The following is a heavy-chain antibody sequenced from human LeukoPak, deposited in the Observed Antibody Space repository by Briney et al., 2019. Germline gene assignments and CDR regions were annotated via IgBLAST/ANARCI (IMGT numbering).Heavy chain of an antibody. V-gene: IGHV4-59*01. D-gene: IGHD6-13*01. CDR2: IYYSGST. CDR3: ARAIGIAAAEGFDP. CDR1: GGSISSYY. J-gene: IGHJ5*02. Sequence: PSETLSLTCTVSGGSISSYYWSWIRQPPGKGLEWIGYIYYSGSTNYNPSLKSRVTISVDTSKNQFSLKLSSVTAADTAVYYCARAIGIAAAEGFDPWGQGTLVTVSS.